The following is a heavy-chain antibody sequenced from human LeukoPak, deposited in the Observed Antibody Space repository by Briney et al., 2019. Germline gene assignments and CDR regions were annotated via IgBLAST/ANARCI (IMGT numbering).Heavy chain of an antibody. J-gene: IGHJ4*02. V-gene: IGHV4-38-2*02. CDR1: GYSISSSYY. CDR2: IYHSGST. Sequence: PSETLSLTCTVSGYSISSSYYWGWIRQPPGNGLEWIGSIYHSGSTYYNPSLKSRVTISVDTSKNQFSLKLSSVTAADTAVYYCARLMYSSGWIDSWGQGTLVTVSS. D-gene: IGHD6-19*01. CDR3: ARLMYSSGWIDS.